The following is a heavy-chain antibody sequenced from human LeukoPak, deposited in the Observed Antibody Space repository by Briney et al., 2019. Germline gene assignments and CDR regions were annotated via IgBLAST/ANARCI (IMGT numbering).Heavy chain of an antibody. CDR3: ARVIAFRGYMDV. J-gene: IGHJ6*03. CDR1: GFTFSSYN. Sequence: PGGSMRLSCAASGFTFSSYNKNRVRLAPGKGLEWVSSISSSSSFIYYADSVKGRFTISRDNAKNSLYLQMNSLRAEDTAVYYCARVIAFRGYMDVWGKGTTVTVSS. CDR2: ISSSSSFI. D-gene: IGHD3-16*02. V-gene: IGHV3-21*01.